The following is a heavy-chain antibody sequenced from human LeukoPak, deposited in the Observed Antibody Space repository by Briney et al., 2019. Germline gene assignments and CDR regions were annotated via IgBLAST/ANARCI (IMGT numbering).Heavy chain of an antibody. CDR2: ISSSSSYI. V-gene: IGHV3-21*01. Sequence: GGSLRLSCAASGFIFSSYWMHWVRQAPGKGLEWVSSISSSSSYIYYADSVKGRFTISRDNAKNTLYLQMNSLRAEDTAVYYCARGSDSSGWYSSFDYWGQGTLVTVSS. CDR3: ARGSDSSGWYSSFDY. CDR1: GFIFSSYW. J-gene: IGHJ4*02. D-gene: IGHD6-19*01.